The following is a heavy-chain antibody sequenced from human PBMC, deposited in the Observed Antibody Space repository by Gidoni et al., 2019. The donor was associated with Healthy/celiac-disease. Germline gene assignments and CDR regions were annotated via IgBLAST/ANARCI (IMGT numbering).Heavy chain of an antibody. D-gene: IGHD3-10*01. V-gene: IGHV2-5*02. Sequence: QITLKESGPTLVKPTQTLTLTCTFSGFSLSTSGVGVGWIRQPPGKALEWLALIYWDDDKRYSPSLKSRLTITKDTSINQVVLTMTNMDPVDTATYYCAHGIWGNYYGSGSLSFDYWGQGTLVTVSS. J-gene: IGHJ4*02. CDR3: AHGIWGNYYGSGSLSFDY. CDR1: GFSLSTSGVG. CDR2: IYWDDDK.